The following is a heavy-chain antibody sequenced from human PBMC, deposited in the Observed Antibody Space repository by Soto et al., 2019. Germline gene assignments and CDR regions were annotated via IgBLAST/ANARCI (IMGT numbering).Heavy chain of an antibody. CDR3: AKDLHDFASFFFYGMDV. Sequence: PSETLSLTCTVSGGSISSYYWSWIRQPPGKGLEWIGYIYYSGSTNYNPSLKSRVTISVDTSKNQFSLKLSSVTAADTAVYYCAKDLHDFASFFFYGMDVWGQGTSVTVSS. J-gene: IGHJ6*02. CDR1: GGSISSYY. V-gene: IGHV4-59*01. CDR2: IYYSGST. D-gene: IGHD2-15*01.